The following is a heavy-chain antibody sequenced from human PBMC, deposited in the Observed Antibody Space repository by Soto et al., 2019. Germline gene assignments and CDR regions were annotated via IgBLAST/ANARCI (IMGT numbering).Heavy chain of an antibody. CDR2: IIPIFGTA. D-gene: IGHD3-10*01. V-gene: IGHV1-69*13. CDR3: ARDVPSWXPYYYGSGTQTRYGMDV. CDR1: GGTFSSYA. Sequence: GASVKVSCKASGGTFSSYAISWVRQAPGQGLEWMGGIIPIFGTANYAQKFQGRVTITADESTSTAYMELSSLRSEDTAVYYCARDVPSWXPYYYGSGTQTRYGMDVWGQGTTVTVSS. J-gene: IGHJ6*02.